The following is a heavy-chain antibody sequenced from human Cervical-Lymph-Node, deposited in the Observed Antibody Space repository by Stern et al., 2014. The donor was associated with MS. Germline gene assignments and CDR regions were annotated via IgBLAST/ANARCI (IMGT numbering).Heavy chain of an antibody. CDR3: AKGPRPAPRF. J-gene: IGHJ5*01. V-gene: IGHV3-9*01. D-gene: IGHD2-2*01. CDR2: INWNSGRM. Sequence: EVQLVESGGGLVQPGRSLRLSCAASGFSFEDYDMHWVRQGPGKGLEWVSGINWNSGRMGYADSVKGRFTISRDNAQNFLFLQMNSLRPEDTALYCCAKGPRPAPRF. CDR1: GFSFEDYD.